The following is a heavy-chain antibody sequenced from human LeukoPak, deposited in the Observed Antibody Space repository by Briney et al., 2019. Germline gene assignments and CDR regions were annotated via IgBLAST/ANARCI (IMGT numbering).Heavy chain of an antibody. V-gene: IGHV3-23*01. CDR1: GFAFSNYA. D-gene: IGHD6-19*01. CDR2: IRGSGGST. J-gene: IGHJ4*02. Sequence: GGSLRLSCATSGFAFSNYAMGWVRQAPGQGLEWVSAIRGSGGSTYYADSVKGRFTISRDNSKNTLSLQMNSLSAEDTAVYYCAKDRDSSGWYDYWGQGTLVTVSS. CDR3: AKDRDSSGWYDY.